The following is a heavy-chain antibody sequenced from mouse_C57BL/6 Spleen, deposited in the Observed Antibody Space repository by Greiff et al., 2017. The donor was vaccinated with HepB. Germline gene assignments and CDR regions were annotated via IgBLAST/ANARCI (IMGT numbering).Heavy chain of an antibody. CDR2: IYPSDSET. Sequence: QVQLKQPGAELVRPGSSVKLSCKASGYTFTSYWMDWVKQRPGQGLEWIGNIYPSDSETHYNQKFKDKATLTVDKSSSTAYMQLSSLTSEDSAVYYCARRRYDYDAAWFAYWGQGTLVTVSA. J-gene: IGHJ3*01. CDR1: GYTFTSYW. CDR3: ARRRYDYDAAWFAY. V-gene: IGHV1-61*01. D-gene: IGHD2-4*01.